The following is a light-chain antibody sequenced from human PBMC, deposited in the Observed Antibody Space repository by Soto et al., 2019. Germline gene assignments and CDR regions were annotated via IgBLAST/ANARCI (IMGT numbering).Light chain of an antibody. V-gene: IGKV3-11*01. CDR1: QSVSSY. CDR3: QQRSNWPRT. J-gene: IGKJ4*01. Sequence: EIVLTQSPATLSLSPGARATLSCRASQSVSSYLAWYQQKPGQAPRLLIYDASNRATGIPARFSGSGSGTDFTRTISSLEPEDFAVYYCQQRSNWPRTFGGGTKVEIK. CDR2: DAS.